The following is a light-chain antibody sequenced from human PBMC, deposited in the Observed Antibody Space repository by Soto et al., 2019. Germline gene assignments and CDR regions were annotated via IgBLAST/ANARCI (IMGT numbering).Light chain of an antibody. CDR2: NND. CDR1: SSNIGTNS. J-gene: IGLJ1*01. Sequence: VLTQPPSASGTPGQRVTISCSGGSSNIGTNSVNWYQQLPGRAPKLLIYNNDLRPSGVPDRFSGSKSGTSASLAISGLQSEDEADYYCAAWDDSLNGFYVFGIGTNVTVL. CDR3: AAWDDSLNGFYV. V-gene: IGLV1-44*01.